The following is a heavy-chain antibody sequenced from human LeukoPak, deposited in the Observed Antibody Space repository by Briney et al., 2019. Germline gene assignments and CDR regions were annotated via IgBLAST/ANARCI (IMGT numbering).Heavy chain of an antibody. J-gene: IGHJ4*02. Sequence: GGSLRLSCAVSGFTFRNYGMHWVRQAPDKGLEWVAVISYDESDKYYGDSVKGRFTISRDNSKNTLFLQMNSLRAEDTAVYFCAKDFRRADYYDSSGYYRMIDYWGQGTLVTVSS. V-gene: IGHV3-30*18. CDR3: AKDFRRADYYDSSGYYRMIDY. CDR2: ISYDESDK. CDR1: GFTFRNYG. D-gene: IGHD3-22*01.